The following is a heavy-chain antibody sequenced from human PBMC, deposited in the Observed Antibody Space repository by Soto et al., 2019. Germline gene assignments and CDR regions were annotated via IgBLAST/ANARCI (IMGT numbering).Heavy chain of an antibody. V-gene: IGHV3-23*01. Sequence: EVQLLESGGGLIQPGGSLRLSCAASGFMFSSYAMSWVRQAPGKGLEWVSSISASGGTANLADSVEGRCTISRDNSKSTLYLQMNSLRAEDTAVYYCAKLTYPSDSTGYYYERVSGWIDSCGQGTLVTVSS. CDR2: ISASGGTA. D-gene: IGHD3-22*01. CDR1: GFMFSSYA. J-gene: IGHJ5*01. CDR3: AKLTYPSDSTGYYYERVSGWIDS.